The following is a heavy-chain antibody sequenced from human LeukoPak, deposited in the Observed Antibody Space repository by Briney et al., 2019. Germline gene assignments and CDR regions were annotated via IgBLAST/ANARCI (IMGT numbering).Heavy chain of an antibody. Sequence: GGSLRLSCAASGFTFSSIWVRWVRQAPGKGLEWVANIKHDGSETNYVDSVRGRFTISRDNAENSLHLQMNSLRVENTALYYCAKYGGPHGLDVWGQGTTVTVSS. J-gene: IGHJ6*02. CDR3: AKYGGPHGLDV. D-gene: IGHD3-16*01. CDR1: GFTFSSIW. CDR2: IKHDGSET. V-gene: IGHV3-7*02.